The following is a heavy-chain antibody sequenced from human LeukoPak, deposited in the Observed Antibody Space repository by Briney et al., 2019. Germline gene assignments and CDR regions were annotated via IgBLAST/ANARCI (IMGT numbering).Heavy chain of an antibody. J-gene: IGHJ4*02. CDR1: GFTFSNYE. Sequence: GGSLRLSCGASGFTFSNYEMHWVRQAPGKGLEWVAFIRFDENNKYYADSVRGRFTVSRDNSKNTLYLQMNSLRPEDSAVYYCANPRDTYYANFDSWGQGTLVTVSS. CDR3: ANPRDTYYANFDS. D-gene: IGHD2-8*01. CDR2: IRFDENNK. V-gene: IGHV3-30*02.